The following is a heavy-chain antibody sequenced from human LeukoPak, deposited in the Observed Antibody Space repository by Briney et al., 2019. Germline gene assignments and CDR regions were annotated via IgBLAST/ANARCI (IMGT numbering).Heavy chain of an antibody. CDR1: GFTLSAYY. CDR2: INQDGREK. D-gene: IGHD6-19*01. V-gene: IGHV3-7*01. J-gene: IGHJ5*02. CDR3: ARDKGPSWKTRDSSGWSYNWFDP. Sequence: HPGGALRLSCAGPGFTLSAYYMGWVRQAPGKGLEWVANINQDGREKYYVDSVKGRFTISRDNAKNSLYLQMNSLRAEDTAVYYCARDKGPSWKTRDSSGWSYNWFDPWGQGTLVTVSS.